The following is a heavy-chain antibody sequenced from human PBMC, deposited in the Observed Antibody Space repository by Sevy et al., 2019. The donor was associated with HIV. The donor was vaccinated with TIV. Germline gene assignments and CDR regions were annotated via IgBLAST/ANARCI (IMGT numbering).Heavy chain of an antibody. J-gene: IGHJ3*02. CDR1: GITFSGYA. CDR2: IYGSAGVT. Sequence: GGSLRLSCAASGITFSGYAMNWVRQAPGKGLDWVSTIYGSAGVTYYADSVKGRFTISRDNSKNTLFLQMNNLRAEDTAVYYCARGCFDSTGSFDAFDIWGRGTLVTVSS. V-gene: IGHV3-23*01. CDR3: ARGCFDSTGSFDAFDI. D-gene: IGHD3-22*01.